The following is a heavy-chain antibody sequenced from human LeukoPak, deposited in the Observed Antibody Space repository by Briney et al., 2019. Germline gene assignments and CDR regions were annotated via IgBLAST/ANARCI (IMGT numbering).Heavy chain of an antibody. D-gene: IGHD5-18*01. CDR1: GGSISSDRYY. CDR2: VYSSGTT. V-gene: IGHV4-61*02. Sequence: SQTLSLXCSVSGGSISSDRYYWSWIRQPAGKGLEWIGRVYSSGTTNQNPSLKSRITISIDTSKNQFSLKLNSVTAADTAVYYCARLGYGLKGSYDAFDMWGQGTMVTVSS. CDR3: ARLGYGLKGSYDAFDM. J-gene: IGHJ3*02.